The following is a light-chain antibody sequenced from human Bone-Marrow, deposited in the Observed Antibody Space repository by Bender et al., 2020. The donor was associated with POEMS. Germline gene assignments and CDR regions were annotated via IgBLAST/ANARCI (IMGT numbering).Light chain of an antibody. J-gene: IGLJ3*02. CDR2: DNS. CDR3: QVWDGSDDHRGV. CDR1: NIGDNA. V-gene: IGLV3-21*02. Sequence: YVLTQAPSVSVAPGQTARITCGGNNIGDNAVHWYQQKSGQAPLLVVYDNSDRPSGIPERFFGSSSGRSATLTISRVETGDEADYYCQVWDGSDDHRGVFGGGTRLTVL.